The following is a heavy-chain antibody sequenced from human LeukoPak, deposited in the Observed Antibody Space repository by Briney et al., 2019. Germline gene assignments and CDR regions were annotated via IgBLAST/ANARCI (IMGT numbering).Heavy chain of an antibody. J-gene: IGHJ4*02. Sequence: ASVKVSCKAPGYTFTSYGSSWVRQAPGQGLEWMGWISAYNGNTNYAQKLQGRVTMTTDTSTSTAYMELRSLRSDDTAVYYCARVDGLAEYQLPSDYWGQGTLVTVSS. CDR1: GYTFTSYG. V-gene: IGHV1-18*01. CDR3: ARVDGLAEYQLPSDY. D-gene: IGHD2-2*01. CDR2: ISAYNGNT.